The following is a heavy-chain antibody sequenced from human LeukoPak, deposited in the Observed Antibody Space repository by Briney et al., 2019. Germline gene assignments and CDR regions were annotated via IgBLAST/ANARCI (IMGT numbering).Heavy chain of an antibody. CDR2: ISAYNGNT. Sequence: ASVKVSCKASGYTSTSYGISWVRQAPGQGLEWMGWISAYNGNTNYAQKLQGRVTMTTDTSTSTAYMELRSLRSDDTAVYYCARDGQLVLYYYYGMDVWGQGTTVTVS. CDR3: ARDGQLVLYYYYGMDV. CDR1: GYTSTSYG. V-gene: IGHV1-18*01. J-gene: IGHJ6*02. D-gene: IGHD6-13*01.